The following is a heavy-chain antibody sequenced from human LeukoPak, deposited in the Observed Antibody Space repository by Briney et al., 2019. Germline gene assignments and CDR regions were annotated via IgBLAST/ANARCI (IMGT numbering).Heavy chain of an antibody. CDR1: GGSISSGGYY. J-gene: IGHJ4*02. D-gene: IGHD3-3*01. CDR2: IYYSGST. CDR3: ASKLNWSGYPAEYYFDY. V-gene: IGHV4-31*03. Sequence: PSETLSLTCTVSGGSISSGGYYWSWIRQHPGKGLEWIGYIYYSGSTYCNPSLKSRVTISVDTSKNQFSLKLSSVTAADTAVYYCASKLNWSGYPAEYYFDYWGQGTLVTVSS.